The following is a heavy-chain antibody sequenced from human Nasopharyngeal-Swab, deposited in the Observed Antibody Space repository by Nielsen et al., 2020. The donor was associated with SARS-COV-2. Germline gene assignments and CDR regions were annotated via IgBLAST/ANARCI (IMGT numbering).Heavy chain of an antibody. CDR1: GDTFSHYP. D-gene: IGHD5-24*01. CDR3: ATAKRHRRWMATHDY. CDR2: IVPLVAVA. V-gene: IGHV1-69*02. Sequence: SVKVSCKASGDTFSHYPISWVRQAPGQGLEWMGRIVPLVAVANYAQKFQGRVTITADRVATTAYMELSSLRSEDTAVYYCATAKRHRRWMATHDYWGQGTLVTVSS. J-gene: IGHJ4*02.